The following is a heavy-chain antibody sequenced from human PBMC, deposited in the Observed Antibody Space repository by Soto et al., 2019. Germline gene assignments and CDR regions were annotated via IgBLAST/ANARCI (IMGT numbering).Heavy chain of an antibody. Sequence: VASVKVSCKASGGTFSSYAISWVRQAPGQGLEWMGGIIPIFGTANYAQKFQGRVTITADESTSTAYMELSSLRSEDTAVYYCARGIFKYYYDSSGYYYFDYWGQGTLVTVSS. V-gene: IGHV1-69*13. CDR2: IIPIFGTA. CDR3: ARGIFKYYYDSSGYYYFDY. J-gene: IGHJ4*02. CDR1: GGTFSSYA. D-gene: IGHD3-22*01.